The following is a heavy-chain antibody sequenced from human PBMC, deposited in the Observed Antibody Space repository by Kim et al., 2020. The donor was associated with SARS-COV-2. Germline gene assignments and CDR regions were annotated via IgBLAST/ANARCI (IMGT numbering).Heavy chain of an antibody. Sequence: GGSLRLSCTVSGFDLDEDALHWVRQAPGKGLEWVSLFSGEDDSTYYADSVRGRFTISRDKSRNSVYLQMDSLRIEDAAMYYCAKGRYAFWSDNTRVGRLGINNWFDPWGQGTLVIVSS. CDR3: AKGRYAFWSDNTRVGRLGINNWFDP. V-gene: IGHV3-43*02. D-gene: IGHD3-3*01. CDR2: FSGEDDST. CDR1: GFDLDEDA. J-gene: IGHJ5*02.